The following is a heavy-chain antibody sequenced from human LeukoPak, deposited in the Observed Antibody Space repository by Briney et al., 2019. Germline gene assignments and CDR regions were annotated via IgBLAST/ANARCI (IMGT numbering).Heavy chain of an antibody. J-gene: IGHJ4*02. D-gene: IGHD3-3*01. CDR2: IRFDGSNK. CDR1: GFTFSSSG. V-gene: IGHV3-30*02. Sequence: GGSLRLSCAASGFTFSSSGMHWVRQAPGKGLEWVAFIRFDGSNKYYADSVKGRFSISRDNSKNTLYLQMNSLRAEDAAVYYCAKDYDFWSGYYSPTRGYFDYWGQGTLVTVSS. CDR3: AKDYDFWSGYYSPTRGYFDY.